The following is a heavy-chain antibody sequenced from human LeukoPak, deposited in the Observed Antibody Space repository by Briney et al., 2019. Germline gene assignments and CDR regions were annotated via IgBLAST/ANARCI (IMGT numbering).Heavy chain of an antibody. CDR1: GFTFSIYG. CDR2: IRFDGSSK. J-gene: IGHJ4*02. V-gene: IGHV3-30*02. D-gene: IGHD3-10*01. CDR3: AKVPYGSGTRGGFDY. Sequence: GGSLRLSCAASGFTFSIYGMYWVRQSPGKGLEWVAFIRFDGSSKYYADSVKGRFTISRDNSKNTLYLQMSSLRAEDTAVYYCAKVPYGSGTRGGFDYWGQGTLVTVSS.